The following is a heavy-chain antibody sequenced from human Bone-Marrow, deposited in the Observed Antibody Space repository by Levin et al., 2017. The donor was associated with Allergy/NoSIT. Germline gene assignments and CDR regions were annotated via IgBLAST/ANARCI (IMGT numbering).Heavy chain of an antibody. V-gene: IGHV3-21*01. CDR2: ISSSSSYI. J-gene: IGHJ5*02. D-gene: IGHD2-2*01. CDR1: GFTFSSYS. CDR3: ARGGYQLLWGASWFDP. Sequence: PGGSLRLSCAASGFTFSSYSMNWVRQAPGKGLEWVSSISSSSSYIYYADSVKGRFTISRDNAKNSLYLQMNSLRAEDTAVYYCARGGYQLLWGASWFDPWGQGTLVTVSS.